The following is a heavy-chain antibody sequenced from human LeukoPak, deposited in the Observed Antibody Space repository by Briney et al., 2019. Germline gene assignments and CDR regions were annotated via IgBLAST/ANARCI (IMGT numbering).Heavy chain of an antibody. CDR2: ISYDGSNK. CDR1: GFTFSSYA. Sequence: GRSLRLSCAASGFTFSSYAMHWVRQAPGKGLEWVAVISYDGSNKYYADSVKGRFTISRDNAKNTLYLQMNSLRAEDTAVYYCARGRGITTLTEYWGQGTLVTVSS. CDR3: ARGRGITTLTEY. D-gene: IGHD3-22*01. J-gene: IGHJ4*02. V-gene: IGHV3-30-3*01.